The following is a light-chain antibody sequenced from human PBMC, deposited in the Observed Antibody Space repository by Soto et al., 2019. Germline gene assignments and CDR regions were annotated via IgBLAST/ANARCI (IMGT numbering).Light chain of an antibody. CDR2: KVS. V-gene: IGKV1-5*03. J-gene: IGKJ1*01. Sequence: DTQMTQSPSTLSASVGDRVTITCRASQSISNWLAWYQQKAGKAPKLLIYKVSNLESGVPSRFSGSGFGTEFTLTISSLQPEDFATYYCQQYNSYSWTFGQGTKVEIK. CDR3: QQYNSYSWT. CDR1: QSISNW.